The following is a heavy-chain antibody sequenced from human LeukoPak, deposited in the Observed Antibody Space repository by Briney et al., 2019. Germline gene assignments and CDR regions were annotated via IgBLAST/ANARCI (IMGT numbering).Heavy chain of an antibody. CDR3: ARAMDYYDSAFRFDI. J-gene: IGHJ3*02. D-gene: IGHD3-22*01. CDR1: GGSISSGGYS. Sequence: SQTLSLTCAVSGGSISSGGYSWSWIRQPPGKGLEWIGYIHHSGSTYYNPSLKSRVTISVDRSKNQFSLKLSSVTAADTAVYYCARAMDYYDSAFRFDIWGQGTMVTVSS. CDR2: IHHSGST. V-gene: IGHV4-30-2*01.